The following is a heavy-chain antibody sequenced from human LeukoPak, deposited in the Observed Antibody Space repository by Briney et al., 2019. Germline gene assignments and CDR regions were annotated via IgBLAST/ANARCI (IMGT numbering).Heavy chain of an antibody. V-gene: IGHV1-18*01. J-gene: IGHJ4*02. Sequence: ASVKVSCKASGYTFTSYGISWVRQAPGQGLEWMGWISAYNGNTNYAQKLQGRVTMTTDTSTSTVYMELSSLRSEDTAVYYCARVWVQLWFDYWGQGTLVTVSS. CDR1: GYTFTSYG. CDR3: ARVWVQLWFDY. D-gene: IGHD5-18*01. CDR2: ISAYNGNT.